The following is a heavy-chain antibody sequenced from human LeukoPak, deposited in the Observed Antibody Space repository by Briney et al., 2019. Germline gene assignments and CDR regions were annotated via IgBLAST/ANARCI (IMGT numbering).Heavy chain of an antibody. J-gene: IGHJ4*02. CDR3: ARAEQLVHAGDY. CDR1: GFTFSSYA. Sequence: PGGSLRLSCAASGFTFSSYAMHWVRQAPGKGLEWVAVISYDGSNKYYADSVKGRFTISRDNSKNTLYLQMNSLRAEDTAVYYCARAEQLVHAGDYWGQGTLVTVSS. V-gene: IGHV3-30-3*01. CDR2: ISYDGSNK. D-gene: IGHD6-6*01.